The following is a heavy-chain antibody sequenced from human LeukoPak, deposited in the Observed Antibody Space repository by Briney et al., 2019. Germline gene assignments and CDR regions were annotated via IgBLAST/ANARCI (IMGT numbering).Heavy chain of an antibody. Sequence: ASVKVSCKASGYTFTGCYMHWVRQAPGQGLEWMGWINPNSGGTNYAQKFQGRVTMTRDTSISTAYMELSRLRSDDTAVYYCARAVGYCSSTSCENWFDPWGQGTLVTVSS. V-gene: IGHV1-2*02. CDR1: GYTFTGCY. J-gene: IGHJ5*02. D-gene: IGHD2-2*01. CDR2: INPNSGGT. CDR3: ARAVGYCSSTSCENWFDP.